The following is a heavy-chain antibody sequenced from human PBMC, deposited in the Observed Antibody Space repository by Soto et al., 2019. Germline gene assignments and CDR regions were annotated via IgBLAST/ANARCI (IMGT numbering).Heavy chain of an antibody. D-gene: IGHD3-10*01. V-gene: IGHV1-69*02. CDR2: IIPMVGMA. CDR3: AANHGSGSTHIDY. CDR1: GDTFSFYT. Sequence: QVQLVQSGAEVKKPGSSVRLSCTASGDTFSFYTISWVRQAPGQGPEWMGRIIPMVGMADYPQKFQGRVPISADKPPRTAYMVRSSLRSEDRAVYFGAANHGSGSTHIDYWGHGTLVTVSS. J-gene: IGHJ4*01.